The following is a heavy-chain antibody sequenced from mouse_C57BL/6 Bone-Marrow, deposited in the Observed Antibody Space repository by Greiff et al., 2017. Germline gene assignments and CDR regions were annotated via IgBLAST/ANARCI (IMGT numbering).Heavy chain of an antibody. D-gene: IGHD1-1*01. J-gene: IGHJ4*01. CDR2: ISSGGSYT. V-gene: IGHV5-6*01. CDR3: ARHYYGSSSGYAMDY. CDR1: GFTFSSYG. Sequence: VQLKESGGDLVKPGGSLKLSCAASGFTFSSYGMSWVRQTPDKRLEWVATISSGGSYTYYPDSVKGRFTISRDNAKNTLYLQMSSLKSEDTAMYYCARHYYGSSSGYAMDYWGQGTSVTVSS.